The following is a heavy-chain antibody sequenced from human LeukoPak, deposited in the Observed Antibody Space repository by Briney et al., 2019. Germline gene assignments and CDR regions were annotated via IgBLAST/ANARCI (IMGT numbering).Heavy chain of an antibody. CDR3: ARDNLILTGYFTRGMDV. J-gene: IGHJ6*02. V-gene: IGHV1-2*02. Sequence: GASVKVSCKASGYTFTGYYMHWVRQAPGQGLEWMGWINPNSGGTNYAQKFQGRVTMTRDTSISTAYMELSRLRSDGTAVYYCARDNLILTGYFTRGMDVWGQGTTVTVSS. CDR1: GYTFTGYY. CDR2: INPNSGGT. D-gene: IGHD3-9*01.